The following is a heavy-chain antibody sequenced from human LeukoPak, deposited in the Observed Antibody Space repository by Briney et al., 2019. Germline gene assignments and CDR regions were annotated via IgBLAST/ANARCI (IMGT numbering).Heavy chain of an antibody. CDR1: GGSISSGSYY. D-gene: IGHD3-22*01. CDR3: ARGGYDSSGYYFGY. J-gene: IGHJ4*02. V-gene: IGHV4-61*02. CDR2: IYTSGST. Sequence: SQTLSLTCTVSGGSISSGSYYCSWIRQPAGKGLEWIGRIYTSGSTDYNPSLKSRVTISVDTSKNQFSLKLNSVTAADTAVYYCARGGYDSSGYYFGYWGQGTLVTVSS.